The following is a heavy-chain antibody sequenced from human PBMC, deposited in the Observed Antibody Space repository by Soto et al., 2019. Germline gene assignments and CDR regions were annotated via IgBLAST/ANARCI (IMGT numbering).Heavy chain of an antibody. J-gene: IGHJ4*02. V-gene: IGHV1-69*06. Sequence: SVKVSCKASGGTFSSYAISWVRQAPGQGLEWMGGIIPIFGTANYAQKFQGRVTITADKSTSTAYMELSSLRSEDTAVYYCARDDGYGSGWLFDYWGQGTLVTVS. CDR2: IIPIFGTA. D-gene: IGHD6-19*01. CDR1: GGTFSSYA. CDR3: ARDDGYGSGWLFDY.